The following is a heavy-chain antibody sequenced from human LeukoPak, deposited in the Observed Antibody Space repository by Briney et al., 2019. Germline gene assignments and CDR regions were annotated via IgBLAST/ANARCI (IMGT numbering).Heavy chain of an antibody. CDR3: AKDHRYGSGSYSFDY. Sequence: GGSLRLSCAASGFTFSSYAMSWVRQAPGKGLEWVSAISGSGGSTYYADSVKGRFTISRDNSKSTLYLQMNSLRAEDTAVYYCAKDHRYGSGSYSFDYWGQGTLVTVSS. D-gene: IGHD3-10*01. V-gene: IGHV3-23*01. CDR1: GFTFSSYA. CDR2: ISGSGGST. J-gene: IGHJ4*02.